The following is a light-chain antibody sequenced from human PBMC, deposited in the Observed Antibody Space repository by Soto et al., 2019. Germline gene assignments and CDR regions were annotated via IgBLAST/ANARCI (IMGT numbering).Light chain of an antibody. CDR2: DTS. Sequence: IVLTQSPATLSLSPGERATLSCRASQSVSSFLAWSQQKPGQAPRLLIYDTSNRATGIPARFSGSGSGTDFTLTISSLEPEDFAVYYYHQRSGWPLTFGGGTRVEIK. CDR3: HQRSGWPLT. CDR1: QSVSSF. J-gene: IGKJ4*01. V-gene: IGKV3-11*01.